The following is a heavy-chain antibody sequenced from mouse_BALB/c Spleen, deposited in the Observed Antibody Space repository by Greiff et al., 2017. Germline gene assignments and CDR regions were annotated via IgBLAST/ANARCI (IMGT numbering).Heavy chain of an antibody. Sequence: DVMLVESGGDLVKPGGSLKLSCAASGFTFSSYGMSWVRQTPDKRLEWVATISSGGSYTYYPDSVKGRFTISRDNAKNTLYLQMSSLKSEDTAMYYCARPDSSGCHFDYWGQGTTLTVSS. J-gene: IGHJ2*01. CDR1: GFTFSSYG. V-gene: IGHV5-6*02. CDR2: ISSGGSYT. CDR3: ARPDSSGCHFDY. D-gene: IGHD3-2*01.